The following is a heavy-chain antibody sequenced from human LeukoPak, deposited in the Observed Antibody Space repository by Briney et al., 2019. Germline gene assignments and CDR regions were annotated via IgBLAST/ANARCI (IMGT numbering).Heavy chain of an antibody. Sequence: GGSLRLSCAASGFTFSSYAMSWVRQAPGKGLEWVSAISGSGGSTYYADSVKGRFTISRDNSKNTLYLQMNSLRAEDTAVCYCAKDLVYSSSWEDAFDIWGQGTMVTVSS. D-gene: IGHD6-13*01. CDR3: AKDLVYSSSWEDAFDI. J-gene: IGHJ3*02. V-gene: IGHV3-23*01. CDR2: ISGSGGST. CDR1: GFTFSSYA.